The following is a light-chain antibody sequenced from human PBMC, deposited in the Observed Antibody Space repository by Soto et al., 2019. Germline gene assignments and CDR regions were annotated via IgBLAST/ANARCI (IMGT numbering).Light chain of an antibody. J-gene: IGKJ2*01. CDR1: QSVSNF. V-gene: IGKV3-11*01. Sequence: DIVLTQSPATLSLSPGERATLSCRASQSVSNFLAWYQQKPGQAPRLLIYDASNRATGIPARFSGSGSGTDFTLTISSLEPEDFAVYYCQQRANYYTFGQGTKVDIK. CDR2: DAS. CDR3: QQRANYYT.